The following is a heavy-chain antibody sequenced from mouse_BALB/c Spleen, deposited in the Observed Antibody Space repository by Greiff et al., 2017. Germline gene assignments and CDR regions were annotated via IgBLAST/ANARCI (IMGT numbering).Heavy chain of an antibody. V-gene: IGHV1-18*01. CDR2: INPNNGGT. CDR3: ARRDYAAMDC. CDR1: GYTFTDYN. D-gene: IGHD1-1*01. Sequence: EVQLQESGPELVKPGASVKIPCKASGYTFTDYNMDWVKQSHGKSLEWIGDINPNNGGTIYNQKFKGKATLTVDKSSSTAYMELRSLTSEDTAVYYCARRDYAAMDCWGQGTSVTVSS. J-gene: IGHJ4*01.